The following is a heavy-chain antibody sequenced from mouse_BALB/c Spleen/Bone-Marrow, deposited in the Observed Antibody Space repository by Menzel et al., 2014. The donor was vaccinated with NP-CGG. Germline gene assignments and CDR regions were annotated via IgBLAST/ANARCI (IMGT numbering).Heavy chain of an antibody. CDR1: GYTFTDYY. CDR2: TNPNTDGT. CDR3: ARSRYFDN. V-gene: IGHV1-26*01. J-gene: IGHJ2*01. D-gene: IGHD3-3*01. Sequence: EEQLQESGPELVKPGTSVKMSCKASGYTFTDYYMMWVRQSHGRSLEWIGHTNPNTDGTFYNQKFKGKATLTVDKSSSTAYMQLNSLTSEDSAVYYCARSRYFDNWGQGTTLTVSS.